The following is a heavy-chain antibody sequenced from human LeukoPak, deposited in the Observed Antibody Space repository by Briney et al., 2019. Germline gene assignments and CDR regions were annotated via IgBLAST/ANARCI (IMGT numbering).Heavy chain of an antibody. J-gene: IGHJ4*02. D-gene: IGHD5-18*01. CDR3: ARCNIDALRGYSYIFDY. CDR1: GGSISSGGYS. V-gene: IGHV4-30-2*01. Sequence: PSETLSLTCAVSGGSISSGGYSWSWIRQPPGKGLEWIGYIYHSGSTCYNPSLKSRVTISVDKSKNQFSLKLSSVTAADTAVYYCARCNIDALRGYSYIFDYWGQGTLVTVSS. CDR2: IYHSGST.